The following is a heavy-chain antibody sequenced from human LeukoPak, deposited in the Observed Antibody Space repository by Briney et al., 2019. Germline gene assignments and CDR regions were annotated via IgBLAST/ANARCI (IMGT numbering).Heavy chain of an antibody. CDR2: IYYSGST. V-gene: IGHV4-59*01. Sequence: SETLSLTCTVSGGSISSYYWSWIRQPPGKGLEWIGYIYYSGSTNYNPSLKSRVTISVDTSKNQFSLKLSSVTAADTAVYYCARGIGWDAFDIWGQGTMVTVSS. D-gene: IGHD6-19*01. J-gene: IGHJ3*02. CDR1: GGSISSYY. CDR3: ARGIGWDAFDI.